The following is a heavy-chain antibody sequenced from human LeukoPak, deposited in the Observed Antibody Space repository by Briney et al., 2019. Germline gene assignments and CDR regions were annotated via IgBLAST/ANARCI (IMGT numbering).Heavy chain of an antibody. D-gene: IGHD2-15*01. V-gene: IGHV3-23*01. CDR1: GFTFSSYA. CDR2: ISGSGDST. CDR3: AKQFSSAVGSAVDC. Sequence: GGSLRLSCAASGFTFSSYATIWVRQAPGKGLEWLSAISGSGDSTYYADSVKGRFTISRDNSKNTLYLQINSLRADGTAVYYCAKQFSSAVGSAVDCWGQGTLVTVSS. J-gene: IGHJ4*02.